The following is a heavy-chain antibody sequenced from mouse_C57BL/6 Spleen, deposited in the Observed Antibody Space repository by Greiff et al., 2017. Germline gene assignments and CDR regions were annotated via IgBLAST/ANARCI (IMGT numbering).Heavy chain of an antibody. D-gene: IGHD1-1*01. CDR3: AREFITTVVAKGYYAMDY. J-gene: IGHJ4*01. CDR1: GYTFTSYW. V-gene: IGHV1-64*01. Sequence: QVQLQQPGAELVKPGASVKLSCKASGYTFTSYWMHWVKQRPGQGLEWIGMIHPNSGSTNYNEKFKSKATLTVDKSSSTAYMQLSSLTSEDSAVYYCAREFITTVVAKGYYAMDYWGQGTSVTVSS. CDR2: IHPNSGST.